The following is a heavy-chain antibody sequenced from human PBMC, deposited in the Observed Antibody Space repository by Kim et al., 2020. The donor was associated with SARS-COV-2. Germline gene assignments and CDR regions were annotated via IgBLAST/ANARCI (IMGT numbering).Heavy chain of an antibody. Sequence: SETLSLTCAVSGGSISSSNWWSWVRQPPGKGLEWIGEIYHSGSTNYNPSLKSRVTISVDKSKNQFSLKLSSVTAADTAVYYCARPRVVRGVIALFFDYWGQGTLVTVSS. CDR1: GGSISSSNW. J-gene: IGHJ4*02. CDR2: IYHSGST. D-gene: IGHD3-10*01. V-gene: IGHV4-4*02. CDR3: ARPRVVRGVIALFFDY.